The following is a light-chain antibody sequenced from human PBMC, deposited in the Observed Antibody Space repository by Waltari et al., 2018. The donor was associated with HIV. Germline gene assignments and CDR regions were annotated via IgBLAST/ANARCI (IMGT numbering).Light chain of an antibody. V-gene: IGLV1-47*01. Sequence: QPVLTQPLSASETPGHSLNISCSGGNSNIGRHFVFWYQQVTDMAPKLIVYRNDRRPSGVSDRFSGSRSGTSASLVISGLRAEDEAHYYCASWDDGLRGHVFGSGTTVFV. J-gene: IGLJ1*01. CDR2: RND. CDR3: ASWDDGLRGHV. CDR1: NSNIGRHF.